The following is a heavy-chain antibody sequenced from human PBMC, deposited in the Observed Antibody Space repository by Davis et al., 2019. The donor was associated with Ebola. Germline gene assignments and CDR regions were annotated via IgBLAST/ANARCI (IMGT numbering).Heavy chain of an antibody. CDR3: ARDYSDDLYYYYYMDV. D-gene: IGHD4-11*01. J-gene: IGHJ6*03. V-gene: IGHV3-7*01. Sequence: GGSLRLSCAASGFTFNNYWMSWVRQAPGKGLEWLANINQDGSDQYYMDSVKGRFTVSRDNAKNSLFLQMNSLRAEDTAVYYCARDYSDDLYYYYYMDVWGKGTTVTVSS. CDR2: INQDGSDQ. CDR1: GFTFNNYW.